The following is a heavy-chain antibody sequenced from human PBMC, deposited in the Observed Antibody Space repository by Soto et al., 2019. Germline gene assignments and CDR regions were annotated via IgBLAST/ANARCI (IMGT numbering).Heavy chain of an antibody. Sequence: EVQLVESGGGLVQPGGSLKLSCAASGFTFSGSAMHWVRQASGKGLEWVGRIRSKTNNCATAYAASVKGRFTISRDDSKNTAYLQMNSLKIEDTAVYYCTKVSGWLIDYWGQGTLVTVSS. V-gene: IGHV3-73*02. CDR3: TKVSGWLIDY. CDR1: GFTFSGSA. J-gene: IGHJ4*02. CDR2: IRSKTNNCAT. D-gene: IGHD6-19*01.